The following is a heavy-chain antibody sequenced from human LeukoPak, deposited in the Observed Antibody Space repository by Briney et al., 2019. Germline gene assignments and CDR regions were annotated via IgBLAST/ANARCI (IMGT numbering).Heavy chain of an antibody. Sequence: GGSLRLSCAATGFTFSSYAMNWVREAPGKALEWVSAISGSGGSTYYADSVKGRFTISRDNSKNTLYLQMNSLRAEDTAVYYCAKEAYSSSWYPLGYRLDPWGQGTLVTVSS. V-gene: IGHV3-23*01. D-gene: IGHD6-13*01. CDR3: AKEAYSSSWYPLGYRLDP. CDR2: ISGSGGST. CDR1: GFTFSSYA. J-gene: IGHJ5*02.